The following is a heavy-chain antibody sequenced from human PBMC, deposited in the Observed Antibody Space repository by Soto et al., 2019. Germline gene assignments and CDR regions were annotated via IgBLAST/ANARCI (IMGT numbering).Heavy chain of an antibody. Sequence: GSLRLSCAASGFSFSSLAMSWVRQAPGKGLEWVSSISGRGVDTLYADSVKGRFTISRDNSRNTLYLQVNSLRAEDTAVYYCAKDKTEVNIFDYWGQGTLVTVSS. V-gene: IGHV3-23*01. J-gene: IGHJ4*02. CDR2: ISGRGVDT. CDR1: GFSFSSLA. D-gene: IGHD1-1*01. CDR3: AKDKTEVNIFDY.